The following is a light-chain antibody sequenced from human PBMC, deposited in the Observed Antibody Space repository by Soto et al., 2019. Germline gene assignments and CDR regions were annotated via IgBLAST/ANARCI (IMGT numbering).Light chain of an antibody. V-gene: IGLV2-14*01. CDR1: SSDVGGYKY. CDR3: SSYTSSATLV. CDR2: EVS. Sequence: QSALTQPASVSGSPGQSITISCTGTSSDVGGYKYVSWYQQHSGKAPKLIIHEVSSRPSGVSSRFSGSKSGNTASLTISGLQAEDEADYYCSSYTSSATLVFGVGTKLTVL. J-gene: IGLJ2*01.